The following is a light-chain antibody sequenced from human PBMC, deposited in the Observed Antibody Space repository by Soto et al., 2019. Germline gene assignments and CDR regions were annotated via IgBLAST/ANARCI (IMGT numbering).Light chain of an antibody. J-gene: IGLJ3*02. CDR2: DNN. CDR1: SSNIGAGYD. CDR3: QSYDSSLTDSRV. V-gene: IGLV1-40*01. Sequence: QSVLTQPPSLSGAPGQRVIISCTGSSSNIGAGYDVHWYQQLPGAAPQLLIFDNNYRPSGVPDRLSGSKSGTSAYLAITGLQSADEAHYYCQSYDSSLTDSRVFGGGTKVTVL.